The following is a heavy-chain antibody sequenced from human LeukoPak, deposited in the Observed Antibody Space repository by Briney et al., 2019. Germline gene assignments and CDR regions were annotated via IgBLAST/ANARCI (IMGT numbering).Heavy chain of an antibody. CDR1: GYTFMSHG. V-gene: IGHV1-18*01. Sequence: ASVKVSCKAYGYTFMSHGISWVRQAPGQGLEWMGWISGSSSNTNYAQRLQGRVTMTTDTSTTTAYMELRSLRSDDTAVYYCARTSYDYVWGSYRLFDYWGQGTLVTVSS. D-gene: IGHD3-16*02. CDR2: ISGSSSNT. J-gene: IGHJ4*02. CDR3: ARTSYDYVWGSYRLFDY.